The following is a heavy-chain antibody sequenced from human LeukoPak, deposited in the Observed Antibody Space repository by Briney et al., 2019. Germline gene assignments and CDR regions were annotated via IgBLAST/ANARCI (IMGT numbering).Heavy chain of an antibody. CDR1: GGTFSSYA. J-gene: IGHJ5*02. CDR2: IIPIFGTA. D-gene: IGHD6-13*01. CDR3: ARAAKAYSSSWVDGPYNWFDP. V-gene: IGHV1-69*01. Sequence: SVKVSCKASGGTFSSYAISWVRQAPGQGLEWMGGIIPIFGTANYAQKFQGRVTITADESTSTAYMELSSLRSEDTAVYYCARAAKAYSSSWVDGPYNWFDPWGQGTLVTVSS.